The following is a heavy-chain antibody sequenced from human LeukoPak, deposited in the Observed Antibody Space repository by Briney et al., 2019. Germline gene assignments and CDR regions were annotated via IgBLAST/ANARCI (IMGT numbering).Heavy chain of an antibody. CDR3: ARGTRYDSSGYYSQDLDY. CDR1: GLSVSSKF. Sequence: PGGSLRLSCAASGLSVSSKFLSWVRRAPGKGLEWVAVVYSGGSSHYADAVKDRFIISRDNSKNTLYLQMNSLRAEDTAVYYCARGTRYDSSGYYSQDLDYWGQGTLVTVSS. V-gene: IGHV3-66*01. J-gene: IGHJ4*02. D-gene: IGHD3-22*01. CDR2: VYSGGSS.